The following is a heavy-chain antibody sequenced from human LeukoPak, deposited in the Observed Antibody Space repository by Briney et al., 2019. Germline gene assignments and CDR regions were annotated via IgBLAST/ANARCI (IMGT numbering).Heavy chain of an antibody. Sequence: GGSLRLSCAASGFTFSNAWMNWVRQAPGKGPEWVGRIKSKTDGGTTDYAAPVKGRFTISRDDSKNTLYLQMNSLKTEDTAVYYCTTAFYDFWSGEIDYWGQGTLVTVSS. J-gene: IGHJ4*02. CDR2: IKSKTDGGTT. CDR1: GFTFSNAW. D-gene: IGHD3-3*01. V-gene: IGHV3-15*07. CDR3: TTAFYDFWSGEIDY.